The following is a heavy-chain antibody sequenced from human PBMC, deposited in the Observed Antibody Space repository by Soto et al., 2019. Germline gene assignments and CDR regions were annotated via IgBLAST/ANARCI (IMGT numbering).Heavy chain of an antibody. V-gene: IGHV3-21*01. CDR2: ISSSSSYI. Sequence: GGSLRLSCAASGFTFSSYSMNWFRKAPGKGLEWVSSISSSSSYIYYADSVKGRFTISRDNAKNSLYLQMNSLRAEDTAVYYCARVGGGYQLLHAFDIWGPGTMVTVSS. J-gene: IGHJ3*02. D-gene: IGHD2-2*01. CDR1: GFTFSSYS. CDR3: ARVGGGYQLLHAFDI.